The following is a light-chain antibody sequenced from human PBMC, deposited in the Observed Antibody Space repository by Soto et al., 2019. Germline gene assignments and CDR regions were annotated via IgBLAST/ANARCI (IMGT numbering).Light chain of an antibody. V-gene: IGKV1-6*02. CDR3: LQDYDYPYT. CDR2: GAS. Sequence: IQMTQSPSSLSASVGDRVTLTCRSSRSRKNDLAWYQQRPWKAPRLLVYGASFLSPVSPSRVRGSGSGTDFTLTISGLQPEDFASYYCLQDYDYPYTFGQGTTLAIK. J-gene: IGKJ2*01. CDR1: RSRKND.